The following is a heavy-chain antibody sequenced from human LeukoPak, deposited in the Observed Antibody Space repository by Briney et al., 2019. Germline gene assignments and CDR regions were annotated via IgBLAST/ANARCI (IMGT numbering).Heavy chain of an antibody. Sequence: ASVKVSYKASRYPFSGYYINWVRYGPGQGLEWMGWIKPNSGDTNYAQKFQGRLTMTRDTTISTVYMELNRLRSDDTAVYYCARGDEWELAVDYWGQGTLITVSS. CDR3: ARGDEWELAVDY. CDR2: IKPNSGDT. CDR1: RYPFSGYY. D-gene: IGHD1-26*01. V-gene: IGHV1-2*02. J-gene: IGHJ4*02.